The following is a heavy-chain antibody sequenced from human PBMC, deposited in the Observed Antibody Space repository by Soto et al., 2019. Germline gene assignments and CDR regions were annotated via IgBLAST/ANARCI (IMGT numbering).Heavy chain of an antibody. CDR1: GYTFTSYY. V-gene: IGHV1-46*03. CDR2: INPSGGST. Sequence: QVQLVQSGAEVKKPGASVKVSCKASGYTFTSYYMHWVRQAPGQGLEWMGIINPSGGSTNYAQKFQGRVTMTRDSSTSTVYMELSSLRSEDTAVYYCARGGIAARAGSVVVVAATGWLDPWGQGTLVTVSS. D-gene: IGHD2-15*01. J-gene: IGHJ5*02. CDR3: ARGGIAARAGSVVVVAATGWLDP.